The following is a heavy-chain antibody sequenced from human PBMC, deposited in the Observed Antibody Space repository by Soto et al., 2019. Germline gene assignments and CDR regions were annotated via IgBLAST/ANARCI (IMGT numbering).Heavy chain of an antibody. CDR2: ISYDGSNK. V-gene: IGHV3-30-3*01. CDR1: GFTFSSYA. CDR3: AREEDYDYLD. Sequence: XXSLRLSFAASGFTFSSYAMHWVHQAPGKGLEWVAVISYDGSNKYYCVDSVKGRFTISRDNARNSLYLQMDSLRAEDTAVYYCAREEDYDYLDWGQGTLVTVSS. D-gene: IGHD3-16*01. J-gene: IGHJ4*02.